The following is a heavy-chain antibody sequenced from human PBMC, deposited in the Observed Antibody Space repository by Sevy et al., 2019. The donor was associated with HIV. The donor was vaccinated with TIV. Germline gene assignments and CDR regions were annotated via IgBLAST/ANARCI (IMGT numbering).Heavy chain of an antibody. D-gene: IGHD1-1*01. J-gene: IGHJ1*01. V-gene: IGHV3-30-3*01. Sequence: GGSLRLSCAASGFTFNFFSMHWVRQAPGMGLEWVATISFDGSNEHYADSVKGRFTISRDNSKNSLFLQMNSLRADDSAVYYCALERLSSAVAEYFHNWGQGTLVTVSS. CDR1: GFTFNFFS. CDR3: ALERLSSAVAEYFHN. CDR2: ISFDGSNE.